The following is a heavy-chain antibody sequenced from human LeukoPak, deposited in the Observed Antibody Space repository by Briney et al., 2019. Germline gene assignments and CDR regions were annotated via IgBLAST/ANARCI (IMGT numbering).Heavy chain of an antibody. CDR2: INHSGRT. CDR3: ARAYYYDSTGYFEDEY. D-gene: IGHD3-22*01. J-gene: IGHJ4*02. V-gene: IGHV4-34*01. CDR1: GGSLSGYN. Sequence: PSETLSLTCAVYGGSLSGYNWFWIRQPPGKGLEWIGKINHSGRTNYNPSLKSRVTISIDKSENRFSVKLTSVTAADSAVCFCARAYYYDSTGYFEDEYWGQGTLVAVSS.